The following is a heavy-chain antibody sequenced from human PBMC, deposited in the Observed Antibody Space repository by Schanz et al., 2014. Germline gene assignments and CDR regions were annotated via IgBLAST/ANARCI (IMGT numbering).Heavy chain of an antibody. D-gene: IGHD6-13*01. CDR3: ARDLIAAAESWFDP. CDR2: VSSDGNND. CDR1: GFTFSTHA. Sequence: QVQLVESGGGVVQPGRSLRLSCAASGFTFSTHAMHWVRQAPGKGLEWVALVSSDGNNDYYTDSVKGRFTISRDNSKNTVHLQMNTLRAEDTAVYYCARDLIAAAESWFDPWGQGTLVTVSS. V-gene: IGHV3-30*03. J-gene: IGHJ5*02.